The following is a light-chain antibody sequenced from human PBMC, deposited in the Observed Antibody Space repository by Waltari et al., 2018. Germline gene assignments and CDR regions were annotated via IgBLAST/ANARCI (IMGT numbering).Light chain of an antibody. Sequence: DIQMTQSPSSVSASVGDRVTITCRASQGIYSWLAWYQQKPGTAPKLLIFAASSLQSGVPSRFIGSGSGTDFTLTISSLQPEDFATYYCQQTNSFPLTFGGGTKVDIK. CDR3: QQTNSFPLT. J-gene: IGKJ4*01. CDR1: QGIYSW. V-gene: IGKV1-12*01. CDR2: AAS.